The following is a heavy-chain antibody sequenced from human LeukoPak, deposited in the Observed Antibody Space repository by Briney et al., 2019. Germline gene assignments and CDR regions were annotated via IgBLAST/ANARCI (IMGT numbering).Heavy chain of an antibody. CDR3: ARDRRVRRDGYNEIYFDY. D-gene: IGHD5-24*01. CDR2: IWYDGSNK. V-gene: IGHV3-33*01. Sequence: GGSLRLSCAASGFTFSSYGMHWVRQAPGKGLEWVAVIWYDGSNKYYADSVKGRFTISRDNSKNTLYLQMNSLRAEDTAVYYYARDRRVRRDGYNEIYFDYWGQGTLVTVSS. J-gene: IGHJ4*02. CDR1: GFTFSSYG.